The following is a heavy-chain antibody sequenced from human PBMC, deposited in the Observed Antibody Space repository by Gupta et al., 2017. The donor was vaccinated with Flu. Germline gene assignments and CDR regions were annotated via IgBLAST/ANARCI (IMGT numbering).Heavy chain of an antibody. V-gene: IGHV3-33*01. J-gene: IGHJ4*02. CDR1: GFSFSSYG. D-gene: IGHD1-26*01. Sequence: QVQLVESGGGVAQPGRSLRLSCAASGFSFSSYGMHWVRQAPGKGLEVVAVIWYDGSNKYYADSVKGRFTISRDNSKNTLYLQMNSLRAEDTAVYYCARDSAGSLDYWGQGTLVTVSS. CDR3: ARDSAGSLDY. CDR2: IWYDGSNK.